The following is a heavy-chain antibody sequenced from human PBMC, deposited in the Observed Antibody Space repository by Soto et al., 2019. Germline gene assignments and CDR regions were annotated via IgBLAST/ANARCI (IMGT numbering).Heavy chain of an antibody. D-gene: IGHD6-19*01. CDR2: ISYTGGDQ. V-gene: IGHV3-30*14. J-gene: IGHJ4*02. CDR3: SRDAFLYSSGVYYDS. Sequence: QVQLVQSGGGAVQPGDSLRLSCAASGFTFSTYALHWVRQAPGKGLEWVAFISYTGGDQYYADSVKGRFTISRDNSKNTVSTQTTSLKAEDAAVYYCSRDAFLYSSGVYYDSWGQGALVTVSS. CDR1: GFTFSTYA.